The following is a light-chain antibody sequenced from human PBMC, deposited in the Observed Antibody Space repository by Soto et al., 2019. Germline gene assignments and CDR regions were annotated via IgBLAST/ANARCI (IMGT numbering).Light chain of an antibody. Sequence: DIQMTQSPSSLSASVGDRVTITCRASQSISSYLNWYQQKPGRAPELLIYATYNLQSGVPSRLIGRGSGTDFTHTIYSQQPEDFATYYCQHSYSTPLTFGQGTRLEI. CDR2: ATY. CDR3: QHSYSTPLT. V-gene: IGKV1-39*01. CDR1: QSISSY. J-gene: IGKJ1*01.